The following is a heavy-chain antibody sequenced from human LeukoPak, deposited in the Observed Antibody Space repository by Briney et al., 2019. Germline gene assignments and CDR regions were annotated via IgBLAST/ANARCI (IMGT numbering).Heavy chain of an antibody. CDR2: TFHSGST. D-gene: IGHD6-13*01. V-gene: IGHV4-38-2*01. CDR1: GYSISSGYY. J-gene: IGHJ4*02. CDR3: ARVSSLGGIAAAGTGYFDY. Sequence: SETLSLTCAVSGYSISSGYYWGWIRQPPGKGLEWIGSTFHSGSTFYNPSLKSRVTISVDTSKNQFSLKLSSVTAADTAVYYCARVSSLGGIAAAGTGYFDYWGQGTLVTVSS.